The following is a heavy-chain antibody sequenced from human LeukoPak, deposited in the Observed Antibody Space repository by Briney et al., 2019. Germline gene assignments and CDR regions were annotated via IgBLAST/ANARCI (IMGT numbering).Heavy chain of an antibody. CDR1: GGTFSSYA. J-gene: IGHJ4*02. CDR3: ARSAGYSSGWYYY. V-gene: IGHV1-69*05. Sequence: SVKVSCKASGGTFSSYAISWVRQAPGQGLEWMGRIIPIFGTANYAQKFQGRVTITTDESTSTAYTELSSLRSEDTAVYYCARSAGYSSGWYYYWGQGTLVTVSS. D-gene: IGHD6-19*01. CDR2: IIPIFGTA.